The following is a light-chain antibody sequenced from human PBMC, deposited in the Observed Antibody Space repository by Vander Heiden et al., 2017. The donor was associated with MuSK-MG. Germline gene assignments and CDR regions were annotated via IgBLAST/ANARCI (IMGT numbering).Light chain of an antibody. CDR3: ASWDDSLHGVV. Sequence: QSVLTQSPSASGTPGQGVTISCSGSNSNIKSNTVTWYQLLPGAAPKLVIYSNNQRPSGVPDRFSGSKSGTSASLAISGLQSEDEADYYCASWDDSLHGVVFGGGTKLTVL. CDR1: NSNIKSNT. V-gene: IGLV1-44*01. CDR2: SNN. J-gene: IGLJ2*01.